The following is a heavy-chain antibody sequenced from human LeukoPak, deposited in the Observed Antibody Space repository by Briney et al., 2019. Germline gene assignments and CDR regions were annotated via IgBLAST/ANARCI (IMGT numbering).Heavy chain of an antibody. Sequence: PSETLSLTCAVYGGSLSGYYWSWIRQPPGKGLEWIGEINHSGGINYDPSLKSRVTISVDTSKNQFSLKLSSVTAADTAVYYCARQGGGFWYFDLWGRGTLVTVSS. CDR3: ARQGGGFWYFDL. J-gene: IGHJ2*01. V-gene: IGHV4-34*01. CDR2: INHSGGI. D-gene: IGHD6-25*01. CDR1: GGSLSGYY.